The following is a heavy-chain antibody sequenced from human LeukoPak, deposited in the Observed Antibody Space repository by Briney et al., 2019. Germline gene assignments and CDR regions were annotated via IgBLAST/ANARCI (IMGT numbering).Heavy chain of an antibody. V-gene: IGHV4-59*08. CDR1: RGSINYFY. Sequence: SETLSLTCTVSRGSINYFYWSWIRQPPGKGLEFIAHIYYTGATDYNRSLQSRVSISVDTAKNQLSLRLNSVTAADTAVYYCARWNEGLDYWSQGTLVTVSS. J-gene: IGHJ4*02. CDR3: ARWNEGLDY. CDR2: IYYTGAT. D-gene: IGHD1-1*01.